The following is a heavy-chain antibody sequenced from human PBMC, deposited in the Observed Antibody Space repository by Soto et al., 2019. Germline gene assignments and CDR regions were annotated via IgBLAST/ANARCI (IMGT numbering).Heavy chain of an antibody. Sequence: ASVKVSCKVSGYTLTELSMHWVRQAPGKGLEWMGGFDPEDGETIYAQKFQGRVTMTEDTSTDTAYMELSSLRSEDTAVYYCATAGVVTTTNYYYYGMDVWGQGTTVTVSS. J-gene: IGHJ6*02. V-gene: IGHV1-24*01. D-gene: IGHD3-22*01. CDR1: GYTLTELS. CDR2: FDPEDGET. CDR3: ATAGVVTTTNYYYYGMDV.